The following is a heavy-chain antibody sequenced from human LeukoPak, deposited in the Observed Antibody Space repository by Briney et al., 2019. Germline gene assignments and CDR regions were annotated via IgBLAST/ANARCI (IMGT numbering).Heavy chain of an antibody. CDR1: GYTFTGYY. V-gene: IGHV1-2*02. J-gene: IGHJ5*02. CDR3: ARDKDGKDPGIAVAGPTFDP. D-gene: IGHD6-19*01. Sequence: GASVKVSCKASGYTFTGYYMHWVRQAPGQGLEWMGWINPNSGGTNYAQKFQGRVTMTRDMSTSTVYMELSSLRSEDTAVYYCARDKDGKDPGIAVAGPTFDPWGQGTLVTVSS. CDR2: INPNSGGT.